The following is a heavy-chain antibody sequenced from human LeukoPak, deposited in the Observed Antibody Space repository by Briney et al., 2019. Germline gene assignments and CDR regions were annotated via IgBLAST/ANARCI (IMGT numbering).Heavy chain of an antibody. D-gene: IGHD1-1*01. V-gene: IGHV4-4*07. CDR2: IYTSGST. CDR1: GDSISTYY. Sequence: SETLSLTCSVSGDSISTYYWSWIRQPPGKGLEWIGRIYTSGSTNYNPSLKSRVTMSVDTSKNQFSLKLTSVTAADTAVYYCARLNWKDIGRDYFDYWGQGTLVTVSS. CDR3: ARLNWKDIGRDYFDY. J-gene: IGHJ4*02.